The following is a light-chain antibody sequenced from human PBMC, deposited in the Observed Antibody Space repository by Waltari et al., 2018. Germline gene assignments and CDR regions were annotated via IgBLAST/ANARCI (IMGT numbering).Light chain of an antibody. CDR2: YDS. CDR3: QVSDSTADLVV. V-gene: IGLV3-21*04. Sequence: SYVLTQPPSVSVAPGETSRITCGGDNIGSYSVHWYQQKPGQAPVLVLYYDSNRPSGIPERFSGSNFGNTATLTISRVEAGDEADYYCQVSDSTADLVVFGGGTKLTVL. CDR1: NIGSYS. J-gene: IGLJ2*01.